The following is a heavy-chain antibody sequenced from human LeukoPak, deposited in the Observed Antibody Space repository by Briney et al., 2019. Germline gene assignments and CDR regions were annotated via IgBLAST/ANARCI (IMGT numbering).Heavy chain of an antibody. J-gene: IGHJ5*02. V-gene: IGHV3-15*01. CDR1: GFTFSSYS. CDR3: ARDLGDGYLNWFDP. CDR2: IKSKTDGGTT. D-gene: IGHD5-24*01. Sequence: GGSLRLSCAASGFTFSSYSMNWVRQAPGKGLEWVGRIKSKTDGGTTDYAAPVKGRFTISRDDSKNTLYLQMNSLRAEDTAVYYCARDLGDGYLNWFDPWGQGTLVTVSS.